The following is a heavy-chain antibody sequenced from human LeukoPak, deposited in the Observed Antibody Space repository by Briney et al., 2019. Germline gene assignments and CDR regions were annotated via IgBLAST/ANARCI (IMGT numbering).Heavy chain of an antibody. CDR1: GYSISSGYY. Sequence: PSETLSLTCTVSGYSISSGYYWGWIRQPPGKGLEWIGSIYHSGSTNYNPSLKSRVTISVDTSKNQFSLKLSSVTAADTAVYYCAREAPYYYDSSGHLPSHYWGQGTLVTVSS. D-gene: IGHD3-22*01. CDR2: IYHSGST. J-gene: IGHJ4*02. CDR3: AREAPYYYDSSGHLPSHY. V-gene: IGHV4-38-2*02.